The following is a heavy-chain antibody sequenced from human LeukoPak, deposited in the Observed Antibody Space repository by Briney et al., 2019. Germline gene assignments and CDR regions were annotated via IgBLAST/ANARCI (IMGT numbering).Heavy chain of an antibody. CDR2: ITWDGATA. CDR3: GKDLAGSYLLDY. D-gene: IGHD1-26*01. Sequence: GGSLRLSCVASGFAFNEYTMHWFRQAPGKGLELVSLITWDGATAYYADSVKGRFTISRDNSKNSLYLQMNSLSTEDTSLYYCGKDLAGSYLLDYWGQGTLVTVSS. CDR1: GFAFNEYT. V-gene: IGHV3-43*01. J-gene: IGHJ4*02.